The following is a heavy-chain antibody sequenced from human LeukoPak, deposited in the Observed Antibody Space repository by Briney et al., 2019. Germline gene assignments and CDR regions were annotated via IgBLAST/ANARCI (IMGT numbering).Heavy chain of an antibody. Sequence: GGSLRLSCAASGFTFSNAWMSWVRQAPGKGLEWVGRIKSKTDGGTTDYAAPVKGRFTISRDDSKNTLYLQMNSLKTEDTAVYYCTTDFWTSRDILTGYYVDYWGQGTLVTVSS. V-gene: IGHV3-15*01. CDR1: GFTFSNAW. CDR3: TTDFWTSRDILTGYYVDY. D-gene: IGHD3-9*01. J-gene: IGHJ4*02. CDR2: IKSKTDGGTT.